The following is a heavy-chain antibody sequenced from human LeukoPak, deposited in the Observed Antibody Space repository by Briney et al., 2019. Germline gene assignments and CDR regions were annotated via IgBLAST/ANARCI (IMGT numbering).Heavy chain of an antibody. CDR3: ARGWDDSGSYSFDY. Sequence: GASVKVSCKASGGTFSSYAISWVRQAPGQGLEWMGRIIPILGIANYAQKFQGRVTITADKSTSTAYMELSSLRSEDTAVYYCARGWDDSGSYSFDYWGQGTLVTVSS. D-gene: IGHD1-26*01. CDR2: IIPILGIA. V-gene: IGHV1-69*04. CDR1: GGTFSSYA. J-gene: IGHJ4*02.